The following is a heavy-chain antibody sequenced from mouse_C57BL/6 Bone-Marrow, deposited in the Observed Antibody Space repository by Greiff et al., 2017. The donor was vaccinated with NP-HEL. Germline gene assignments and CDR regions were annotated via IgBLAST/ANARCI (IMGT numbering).Heavy chain of an antibody. J-gene: IGHJ4*01. CDR1: GYTFTSYW. CDR3: ARSYYYGSSYDYAMDY. Sequence: QVQLQQSGAELVRPGTSVKLSCKASGYTFTSYWMHWVKQRPGQGLEWIGVIDPSDSYTNYNQKFKGKATLTVDTSSSTAYMQLSSLTSEDSAVYYCARSYYYGSSYDYAMDYWGQGTSVTVSS. V-gene: IGHV1-59*01. CDR2: IDPSDSYT. D-gene: IGHD1-1*01.